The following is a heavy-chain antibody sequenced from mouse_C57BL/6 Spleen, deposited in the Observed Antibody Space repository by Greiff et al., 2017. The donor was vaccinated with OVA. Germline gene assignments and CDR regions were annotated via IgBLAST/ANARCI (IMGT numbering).Heavy chain of an antibody. Sequence: VQLKQSGAELVRPGASVKLSCTASGFNIKDDYMHWVKQRPEQGLEWIGWIDPENGDTEYASKFQGKATITADTSSNTAYLQLSSLTSEDTAVYYCTSGGSRWYFDVWGTGTTVTVSS. J-gene: IGHJ1*03. D-gene: IGHD1-1*01. CDR1: GFNIKDDY. CDR2: IDPENGDT. CDR3: TSGGSRWYFDV. V-gene: IGHV14-4*01.